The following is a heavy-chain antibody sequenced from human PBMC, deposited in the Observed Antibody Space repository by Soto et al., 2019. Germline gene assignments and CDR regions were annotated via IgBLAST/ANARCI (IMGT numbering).Heavy chain of an antibody. Sequence: PSETLSLTCTVSGDSISSYYWSWIRQPPGKGLEWIGYIYYSGSTNYNPSLKSRVTISVDTSKNQFSLKLTSVTAADSAVFYCASLKVSTSYEFDPWGQETLVPVSS. CDR2: IYYSGST. CDR3: ASLKVSTSYEFDP. CDR1: GDSISSYY. D-gene: IGHD1-20*01. J-gene: IGHJ5*02. V-gene: IGHV4-59*08.